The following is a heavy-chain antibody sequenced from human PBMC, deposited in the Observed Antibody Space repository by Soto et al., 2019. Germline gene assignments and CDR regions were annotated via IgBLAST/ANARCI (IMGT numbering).Heavy chain of an antibody. J-gene: IGHJ5*02. Sequence: ASVKVSCKASGYTFINYYMHWVRQAPGQGFEWMGRISPKSGGTNYAQKFQDRVTITRDRSMSTAYMELSSLRSEDTAMYYCATARRDYGSGSPGEFDPWGQGTLVTVSS. D-gene: IGHD3-10*01. CDR2: ISPKSGGT. V-gene: IGHV1-46*03. CDR1: GYTFINYY. CDR3: ATARRDYGSGSPGEFDP.